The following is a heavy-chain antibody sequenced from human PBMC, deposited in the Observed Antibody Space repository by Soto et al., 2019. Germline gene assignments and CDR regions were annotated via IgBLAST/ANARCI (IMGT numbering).Heavy chain of an antibody. D-gene: IGHD3-22*01. CDR2: IWHDGSQK. Sequence: GGSLRLSCEASGFAFRSYGMHWVRQAPGKGLEWVSLIWHDGSQKYYADSVKGRFTISRDNSKNTLHLQMSSLSAADTAVFYCARHTLILGRLHGFDVWGQGTMVTVSS. CDR3: ARHTLILGRLHGFDV. CDR1: GFAFRSYG. J-gene: IGHJ3*01. V-gene: IGHV3-33*01.